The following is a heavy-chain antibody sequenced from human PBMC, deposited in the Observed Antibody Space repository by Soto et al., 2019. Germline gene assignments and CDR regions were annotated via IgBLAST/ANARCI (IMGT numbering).Heavy chain of an antibody. D-gene: IGHD2-2*01. CDR1: GGTFSSYA. J-gene: IGHJ6*02. CDR3: ARNYCSSTSCRRPDEGGSEYYYGMDV. Sequence: QVQLVQSGAEVKKPGSSVKVSCKASGGTFSSYAISWVRQAPGQGLEWMGGIIPIFGTANYAQKFQGRVTITADESTSTAYMELSSLISEDTDVYYCARNYCSSTSCRRPDEGGSEYYYGMDVWGQGTTVTVSS. V-gene: IGHV1-69*01. CDR2: IIPIFGTA.